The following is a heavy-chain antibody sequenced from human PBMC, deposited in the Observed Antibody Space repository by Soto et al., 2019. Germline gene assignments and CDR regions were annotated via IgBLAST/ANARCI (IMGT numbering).Heavy chain of an antibody. J-gene: IGHJ5*02. CDR3: ARTFYYDTSGSPNWFDP. D-gene: IGHD3-22*01. CDR2: IIPIFGTA. Sequence: QVQLVQSGAEVKKPGSSVKVSCKASGGTFSSYAISWVRQAPGQGLEWMGGIIPIFGTANYAQKFQGRVTITADKSTSTAYMELSSLRSEDTAVYYCARTFYYDTSGSPNWFDPWGQGTLVTVSS. V-gene: IGHV1-69*06. CDR1: GGTFSSYA.